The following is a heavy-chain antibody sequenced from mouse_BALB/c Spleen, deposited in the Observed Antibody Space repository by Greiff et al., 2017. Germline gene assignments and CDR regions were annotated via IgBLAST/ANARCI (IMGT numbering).Heavy chain of an antibody. J-gene: IGHJ2*01. CDR3: TRDQYGNYPYYFDY. D-gene: IGHD2-10*02. V-gene: IGHV1S22*01. Sequence: LKQPGSELVRPGASVKLSCKASGYTFTSYWMHWVKQRHGQGLEWIGNIYPGSGSTNYDEKFKSKGTLTVDTSSSTAYMHLSSLTSEDSAVYYCTRDQYGNYPYYFDYGGQGTTLTVSS. CDR1: GYTFTSYW. CDR2: IYPGSGST.